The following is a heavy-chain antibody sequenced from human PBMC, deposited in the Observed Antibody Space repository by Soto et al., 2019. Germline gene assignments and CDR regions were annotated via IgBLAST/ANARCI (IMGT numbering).Heavy chain of an antibody. CDR3: ARDRTGYSNDFDY. CDR2: ISSSSSYT. Sequence: QVQLVESGGGLVNPGGSLRLSYAASGFTFIDYYMTWIRQAPGKGLEWVSYISSSSSYTNYADSVKGRFTISRDNAKNSLYLQMNSLRAEDTAVYYCARDRTGYSNDFDYWGQGTLVTVSS. D-gene: IGHD6-13*01. V-gene: IGHV3-11*05. J-gene: IGHJ4*02. CDR1: GFTFIDYY.